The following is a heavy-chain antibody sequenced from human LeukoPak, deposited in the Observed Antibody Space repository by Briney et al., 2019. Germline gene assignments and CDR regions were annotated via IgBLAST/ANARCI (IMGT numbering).Heavy chain of an antibody. CDR3: AKTNGYYSD. V-gene: IGHV3-23*01. D-gene: IGHD3-22*01. J-gene: IGHJ4*02. CDR1: GFTFSSYG. Sequence: GGSLRLSCAASGFTFSSYGMNWVRQAPGKGLEWVSGISGSGGTTYYADSVKGRFTISRDNSKNSLSLQVSSLRAEGTAVYYCAKTNGYYSDWGQGTLVTVSS. CDR2: ISGSGGTT.